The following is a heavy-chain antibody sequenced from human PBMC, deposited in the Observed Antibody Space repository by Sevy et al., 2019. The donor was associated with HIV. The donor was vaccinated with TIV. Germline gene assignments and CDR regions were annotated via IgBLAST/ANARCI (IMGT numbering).Heavy chain of an antibody. J-gene: IGHJ3*02. Sequence: SETLSLTCTVSGGSISSYYWSWIRQPAGKGLEWIGRIYTSGSTNYNPSLKSRVTMSVDTSKNQFSLKLSSVTAADTAVYYCARRRLGESNVDAFDIWGQGTLVTVSS. CDR3: ARRRLGESNVDAFDI. V-gene: IGHV4-4*07. CDR2: IYTSGST. D-gene: IGHD3-16*01. CDR1: GGSISSYY.